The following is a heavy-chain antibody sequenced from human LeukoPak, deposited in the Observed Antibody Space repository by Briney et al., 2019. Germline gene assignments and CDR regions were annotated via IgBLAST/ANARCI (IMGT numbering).Heavy chain of an antibody. D-gene: IGHD5-12*01. CDR2: ISGSGGVT. V-gene: IGHV3-23*01. CDR1: GFTFISYF. Sequence: PGGSLRLSCAASGFTFISYFMTWVRQAPGKGLEWVSGISGSGGVTLYADSVRGQFTISIDNSKNTLYLQMNSLRAEDTAVYYCAKVPPHDDSGYSNPYWGQGTLVTVSS. CDR3: AKVPPHDDSGYSNPY. J-gene: IGHJ4*02.